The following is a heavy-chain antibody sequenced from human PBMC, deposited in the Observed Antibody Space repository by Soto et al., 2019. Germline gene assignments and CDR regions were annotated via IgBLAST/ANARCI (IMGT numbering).Heavy chain of an antibody. V-gene: IGHV3-48*02. D-gene: IGHD3-16*01. Sequence: EVQLVESGGGLLQPGGSLRLSCAASGFTFSWFGMNWVRQAPGKGLEWVSYIISGSNTINYAESVRGRSTISRDNAKNSLYLQMNSLRDDDTAVYYCARASSSAYYYFDYGGQGTLVTVSS. CDR2: IISGSNTI. CDR3: ARASSSAYYYFDY. J-gene: IGHJ4*02. CDR1: GFTFSWFG.